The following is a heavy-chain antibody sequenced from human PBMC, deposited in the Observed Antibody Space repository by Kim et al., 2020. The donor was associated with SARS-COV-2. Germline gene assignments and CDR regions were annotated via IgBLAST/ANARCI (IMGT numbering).Heavy chain of an antibody. CDR2: T. CDR3: ARGGPTVVFDY. J-gene: IGHJ4*02. V-gene: IGHV4-31*02. Sequence: TYYNPSLKSRVTISVDTSKNQLFLKLSSVTAADSAVYYCARGGPTVVFDYWGQGTLVTVSS. D-gene: IGHD4-17*01.